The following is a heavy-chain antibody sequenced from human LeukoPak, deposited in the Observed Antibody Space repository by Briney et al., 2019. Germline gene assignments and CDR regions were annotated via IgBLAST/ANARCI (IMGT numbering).Heavy chain of an antibody. J-gene: IGHJ3*02. CDR1: GFTFSSYS. V-gene: IGHV3-21*01. Sequence: GGSLRLSCAASGFTFSSYSMNRVRQAPGKGLEWVSSISSSSSYIYYADSVKGRFTISRDNAKNSLYLQMNSLRAEDTAVYYCAREDRALNDAFDIWGQGTMVTVSS. CDR3: AREDRALNDAFDI. CDR2: ISSSSSYI.